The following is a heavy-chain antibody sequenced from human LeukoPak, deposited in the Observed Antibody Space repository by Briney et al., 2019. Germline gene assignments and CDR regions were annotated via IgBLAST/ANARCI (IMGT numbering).Heavy chain of an antibody. CDR2: ISGSGGST. CDR1: GFTFSSYA. Sequence: GGSLRLSCAASGFTFSSYATSWVRQAPGKGLEWVSAISGSGGSTYYADSVKGRFTISRDNSKNTLYLQMNSLRAEDTAVYYCAKDPFLPYYDFWSGYYPREGTFDYWGQGTLVTVSS. J-gene: IGHJ4*02. CDR3: AKDPFLPYYDFWSGYYPREGTFDY. V-gene: IGHV3-23*01. D-gene: IGHD3-3*01.